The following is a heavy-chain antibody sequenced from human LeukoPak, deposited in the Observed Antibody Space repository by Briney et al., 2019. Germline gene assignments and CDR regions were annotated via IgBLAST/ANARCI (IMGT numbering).Heavy chain of an antibody. V-gene: IGHV4-34*01. Sequence: SETLSLTCAVYGGSFSDYYWSWIRQPPAKALESIREINHSGNTNYNPSLKSRLTISVDTTKNQFSLKLSSVTAADTAVYYCARSGYYDFWSVTGYYYGMDVWGQGTTVTVSS. CDR2: INHSGNT. J-gene: IGHJ6*02. D-gene: IGHD3-3*01. CDR3: ARSGYYDFWSVTGYYYGMDV. CDR1: GGSFSDYY.